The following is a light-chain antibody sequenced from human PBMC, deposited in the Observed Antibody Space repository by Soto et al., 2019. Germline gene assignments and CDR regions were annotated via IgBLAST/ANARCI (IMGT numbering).Light chain of an antibody. CDR3: QQWFT. CDR2: GIS. CDR1: QSVNSNY. Sequence: EIVLTQSPGTLSLSPGERATLSCRASQSVNSNYFAWYQQKPGQGPRLLIYGISSRATGIPDRFSGSGYGTDFTLTISRLEPEDFAVYYCQQWFTFGPGTKVDIK. J-gene: IGKJ3*01. V-gene: IGKV3-20*01.